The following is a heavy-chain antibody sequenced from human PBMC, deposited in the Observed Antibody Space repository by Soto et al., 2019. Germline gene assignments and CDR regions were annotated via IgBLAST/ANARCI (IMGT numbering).Heavy chain of an antibody. D-gene: IGHD6-13*01. Sequence: GVLRLSCAASGFTFSNAWMSRVRQAPGKGLEWVGRIKSKTDGGTTDYAAPVKGRFTISRDDSKNTLYLQMNSLKTEDTAVYYCTTDSGPQQLVRDYWGQGTLVTVSS. CDR3: TTDSGPQQLVRDY. CDR1: GFTFSNAW. V-gene: IGHV3-15*01. CDR2: IKSKTDGGTT. J-gene: IGHJ4*02.